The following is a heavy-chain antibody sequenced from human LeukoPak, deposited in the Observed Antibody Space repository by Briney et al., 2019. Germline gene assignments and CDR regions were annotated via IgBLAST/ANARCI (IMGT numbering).Heavy chain of an antibody. CDR1: GGSFSGYY. D-gene: IGHD3-10*01. CDR3: ARGRFVEKLLWFGELRDEVFDP. V-gene: IGHV4-34*01. CDR2: INHSGST. J-gene: IGHJ5*02. Sequence: SETLSLTCAVYGGSFSGYYWSWIRQPPGKGLEWIGEINHSGSTNYNPSLKSRVTISVDTSKNQFSLKLSSVTAADTAVYYCARGRFVEKLLWFGELRDEVFDPWGQGTLVTVSS.